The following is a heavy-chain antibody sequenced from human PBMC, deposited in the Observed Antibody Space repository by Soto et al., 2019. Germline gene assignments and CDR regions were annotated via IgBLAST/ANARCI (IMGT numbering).Heavy chain of an antibody. V-gene: IGHV3-23*01. J-gene: IGHJ4*02. CDR2: MSGSSSTT. Sequence: GGSLRLAGATSGLTFSNYAMSWVRQAPGGGLEWFSSMSGSSSTTYYADSVRGRFTISRDRSKNTLYLQMSSLRAEDPALYYCAKNQERELPRVIDFWGQGTLVTVSS. CDR1: GLTFSNYA. CDR3: AKNQERELPRVIDF. D-gene: IGHD1-7*01.